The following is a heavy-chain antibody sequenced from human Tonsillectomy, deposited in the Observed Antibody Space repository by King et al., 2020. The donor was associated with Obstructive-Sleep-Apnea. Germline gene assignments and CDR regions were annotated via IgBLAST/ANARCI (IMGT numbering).Heavy chain of an antibody. CDR1: GGTFSSYA. CDR3: ARALTYYYDSSGYYLTGNAFDI. CDR2: IIPIFGTA. Sequence: QLVQSGAEVKKPGSSVKVSCKASGGTFSSYAISWVRQAPGQGLEWMGGIIPIFGTANYAQKFQGRVTITADDSTSTAYMELSSLRSEDTAVYYCARALTYYYDSSGYYLTGNAFDIWGQGTMVTVSS. V-gene: IGHV1-69*12. J-gene: IGHJ3*02. D-gene: IGHD3-22*01.